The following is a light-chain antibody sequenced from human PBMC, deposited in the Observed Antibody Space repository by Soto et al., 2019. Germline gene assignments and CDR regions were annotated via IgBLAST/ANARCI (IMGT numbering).Light chain of an antibody. CDR2: ASS. V-gene: IGKV1-27*01. CDR3: QRYNNAPPWT. Sequence: DVQMTQSPSSLSASVGDRVTITCRASRGISNYLAWYQQKPGKVPKLLIYASSTLKSGVPSRFSGSGSVTDFSLTISSLQPDDVATYYCQRYNNAPPWTFGQGTKVEIK. J-gene: IGKJ1*01. CDR1: RGISNY.